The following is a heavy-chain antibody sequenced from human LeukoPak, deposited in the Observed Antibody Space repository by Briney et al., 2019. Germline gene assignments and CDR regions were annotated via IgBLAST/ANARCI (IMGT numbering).Heavy chain of an antibody. CDR1: GFTFSSYA. V-gene: IGHV3-30-3*01. CDR2: ISYDGSNK. CDR3: AREGYSSGAFDY. D-gene: IGHD6-19*01. J-gene: IGHJ4*02. Sequence: GRSLRLSCAASGFTFSSYAMHWVRQAPGKGLEWVAVISYDGSNKYYADSVKGRFTISRDNSKNTLYLQMNSLRAEDTAVHYCAREGYSSGAFDYWGQGTLVTVSS.